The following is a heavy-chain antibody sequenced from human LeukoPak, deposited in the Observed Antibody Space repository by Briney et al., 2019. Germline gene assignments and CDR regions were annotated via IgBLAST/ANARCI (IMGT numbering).Heavy chain of an antibody. D-gene: IGHD2-21*02. CDR2: ISYSGST. CDR3: ARAEVVVTAIRPWFFDL. Sequence: SETLSLTCTVSGGSISSYYWSWIRQPPGKGLEWIGYISYSGSTNYNPSLKSRVTISIDTSKNQFSLKLSSVTAADTALYYCARAEVVVTAIRPWFFDLWGRGTLVTVSS. J-gene: IGHJ2*01. CDR1: GGSISSYY. V-gene: IGHV4-59*01.